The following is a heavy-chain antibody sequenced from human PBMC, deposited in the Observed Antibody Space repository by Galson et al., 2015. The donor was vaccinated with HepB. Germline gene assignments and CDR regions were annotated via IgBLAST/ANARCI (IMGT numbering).Heavy chain of an antibody. D-gene: IGHD1-26*01. CDR3: ARDRLDWSGSWNFVY. Sequence: SVKVSCKASGYTFTSYGISWVRQAPGQGLEWMGWISAYNGNTNYAQKLQGRVTMTTDTSTSTAYMELRSLRSDDTAVYYCARDRLDWSGSWNFVYWGQGTLVTVSS. V-gene: IGHV1-18*01. J-gene: IGHJ4*02. CDR2: ISAYNGNT. CDR1: GYTFTSYG.